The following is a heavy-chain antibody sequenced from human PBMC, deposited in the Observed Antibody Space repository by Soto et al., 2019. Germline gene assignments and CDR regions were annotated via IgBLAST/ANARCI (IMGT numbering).Heavy chain of an antibody. CDR1: GFTFGTTD. J-gene: IGHJ5*02. CDR2: IDGSGGIT. Sequence: QLLQSGGGLVHPGGSLTLSCAASGFTFGTTDMSWVRQAPGEGLERVSTIDGSGGITYYADTVKGRFTISRDNSMKTVYLQMNSLRGDDSALYYCVKNSGWFNTWGQGALVTVSS. CDR3: VKNSGWFNT. D-gene: IGHD3-10*01. V-gene: IGHV3-23*01.